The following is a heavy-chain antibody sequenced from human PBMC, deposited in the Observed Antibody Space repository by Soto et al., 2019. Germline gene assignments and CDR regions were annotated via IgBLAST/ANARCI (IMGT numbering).Heavy chain of an antibody. Sequence: SETLSLTCSVSGGSISSNNNYWGWIRRPPGKGLEWIGSLDYSGRTYYNPSLESRVTISVDMSKKQFSLKLSSVTAADTAVYFCARRGPDAGYGMDVWGQGTTVTVSS. J-gene: IGHJ6*02. CDR3: ARRGPDAGYGMDV. V-gene: IGHV4-39*01. CDR1: GGSISSNNNY. CDR2: LDYSGRT.